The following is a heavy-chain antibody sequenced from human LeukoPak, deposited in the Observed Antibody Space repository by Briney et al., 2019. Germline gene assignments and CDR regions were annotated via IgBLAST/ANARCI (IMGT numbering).Heavy chain of an antibody. Sequence: GRSLRLSCAASGFTFSSYAMHWVRQAPGKGLERVAVISYDGSNKYYADSVKGRFTISRDNSKNTLYLQMNSLRAEDTAVYYCASPAAMEAYWGQGTLVTVSS. CDR2: ISYDGSNK. D-gene: IGHD2-2*01. J-gene: IGHJ4*02. CDR3: ASPAAMEAY. CDR1: GFTFSSYA. V-gene: IGHV3-30*04.